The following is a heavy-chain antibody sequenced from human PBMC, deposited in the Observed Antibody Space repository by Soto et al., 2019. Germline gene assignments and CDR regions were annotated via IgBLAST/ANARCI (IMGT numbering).Heavy chain of an antibody. CDR1: GDSIRSYY. Sequence: SETLSLTCTVSGDSIRSYYWTWIRQPPGRGLEWIGHVYYGGSTNYNPSLQSRVTISLDTSKNQFSLRLTSMTAADAAVYYCAGEGALATFGVVWGQGTRVTVSS. CDR3: AGEGALATFGVV. J-gene: IGHJ4*02. D-gene: IGHD3-3*01. V-gene: IGHV4-59*01. CDR2: VYYGGST.